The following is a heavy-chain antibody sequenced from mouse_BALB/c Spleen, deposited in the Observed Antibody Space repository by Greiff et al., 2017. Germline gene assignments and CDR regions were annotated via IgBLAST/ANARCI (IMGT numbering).Heavy chain of an antibody. Sequence: EVQRVESGGGLVQPGGSLRLSCATSGFTFSDFYMAWVRQPPGKRLEWIAASRNKANDYTTEYSASVKGRFIVSRDTSQSILYLQKNALRAEDTAIYYCARGNYGSSYVHAMDYWGQGTSVTVSS. V-gene: IGHV7-1*02. CDR3: ARGNYGSSYVHAMDY. J-gene: IGHJ4*01. D-gene: IGHD1-1*01. CDR1: GFTFSDFY. CDR2: SRNKANDYTT.